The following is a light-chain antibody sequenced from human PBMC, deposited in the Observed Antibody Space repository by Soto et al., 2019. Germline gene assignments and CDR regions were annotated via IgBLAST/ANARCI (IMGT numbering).Light chain of an antibody. CDR3: CSYAGSSTCV. CDR1: SSDVGSYSL. V-gene: IGLV2-23*01. Sequence: QSALTQPASVSASPGQSITISCTGTSSDVGSYSLVSWYQQHPVKAPKLMIYEASKRPSGVSNRFSASKSGNTASLTISALQADDEADYYCCSYAGSSTCVFGGGTKLTVL. J-gene: IGLJ3*02. CDR2: EAS.